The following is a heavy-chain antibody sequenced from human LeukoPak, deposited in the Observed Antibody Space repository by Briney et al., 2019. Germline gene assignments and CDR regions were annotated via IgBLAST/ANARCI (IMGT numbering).Heavy chain of an antibody. J-gene: IGHJ4*02. CDR3: ARGLDFRSGYSFDY. CDR1: SDSISAYY. Sequence: SETLSLTCTVSSDSISAYYWSWIRQPPGKGLEWIGFVSFSGSADYNPSLKSRVAISVDTSKKQLSLKLSSVTAADTAVYYCARGLDFRSGYSFDYWGQGTLVTVSS. CDR2: VSFSGSA. D-gene: IGHD3-3*01. V-gene: IGHV4-59*01.